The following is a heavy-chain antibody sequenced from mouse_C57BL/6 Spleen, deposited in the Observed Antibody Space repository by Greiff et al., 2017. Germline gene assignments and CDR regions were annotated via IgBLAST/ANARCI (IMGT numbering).Heavy chain of an antibody. CDR2: INPNNGGT. Sequence: VQLQQSGPALVKPGASVKIPCKASGYTFTDYNMDWVKQSHGKSLEWIGDINPNNGGTIYNQKFKGKAPLTVDKSSSTAYMELRSLTSEDTAVYYCARSAPYYSNYGWYFDVWGTGTTVTVSS. CDR3: ARSAPYYSNYGWYFDV. V-gene: IGHV1-18*01. J-gene: IGHJ1*03. CDR1: GYTFTDYN. D-gene: IGHD2-5*01.